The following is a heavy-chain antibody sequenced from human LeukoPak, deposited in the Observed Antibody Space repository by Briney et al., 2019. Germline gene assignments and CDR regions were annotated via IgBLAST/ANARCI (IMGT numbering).Heavy chain of an antibody. V-gene: IGHV1-69*13. D-gene: IGHD1-26*01. Sequence: EASVKVSCKASGGTFSSYAISWVRQAPGQGLEWMGGIIPIFSTANYAQKFQGRVTITADESTSTAYMELSSLRSEDTAVYYCARCPIEMWELPNWFDPWGQGTLVTVSS. CDR1: GGTFSSYA. CDR2: IIPIFSTA. J-gene: IGHJ5*02. CDR3: ARCPIEMWELPNWFDP.